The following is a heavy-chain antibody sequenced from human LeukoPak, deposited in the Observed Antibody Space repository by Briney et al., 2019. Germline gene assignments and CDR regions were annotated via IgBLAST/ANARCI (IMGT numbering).Heavy chain of an antibody. CDR3: AKDMRITMVRGVIIPDAFDI. J-gene: IGHJ3*02. CDR2: ISGDGGST. Sequence: GGSLRLSCAASGFTFDDYAMHWVRQAPGKGLECVSLISGDGGSTYYADSVKGRFTISRDNSKNSLYLQMNSLRTEDTALYYCAKDMRITMVRGVIIPDAFDIWGQGTMVTVSS. CDR1: GFTFDDYA. D-gene: IGHD3-10*01. V-gene: IGHV3-43*02.